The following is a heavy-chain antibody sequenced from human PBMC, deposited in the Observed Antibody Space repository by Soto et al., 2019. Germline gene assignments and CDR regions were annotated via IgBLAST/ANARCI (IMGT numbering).Heavy chain of an antibody. J-gene: IGHJ4*02. D-gene: IGHD3-9*01. V-gene: IGHV1-18*01. Sequence: GASVKVSCKASGYTFTSYGISWVRQAPGQRLERMGWISAYNGNTNYAQKLQGRVTMTTDTSTSTAYMELRSLRSDDTAVYYCARGEDILTGYGHSDKHYFDYWGQGTLVTVSS. CDR1: GYTFTSYG. CDR3: ARGEDILTGYGHSDKHYFDY. CDR2: ISAYNGNT.